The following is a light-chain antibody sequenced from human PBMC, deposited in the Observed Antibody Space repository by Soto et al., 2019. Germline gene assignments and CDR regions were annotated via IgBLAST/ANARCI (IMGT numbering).Light chain of an antibody. Sequence: RVMTKSPDTLSVSPGERATLSCRASETVRSSLAWYQQKPGQAPRLLIYAASTRATGIPARFIGNGSGTEFTLTISSLQSEDFAVYYCQQYDDWPLTFGGGTKVEIK. CDR1: ETVRSS. CDR2: AAS. V-gene: IGKV3D-15*01. J-gene: IGKJ4*01. CDR3: QQYDDWPLT.